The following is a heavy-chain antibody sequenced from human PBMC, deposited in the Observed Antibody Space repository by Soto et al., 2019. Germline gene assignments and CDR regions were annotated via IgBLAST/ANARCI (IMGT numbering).Heavy chain of an antibody. V-gene: IGHV1-18*01. J-gene: IGHJ5*02. CDR1: GYTFTSYG. CDR2: ISAYNGNT. CDR3: ARDAGVVVAATLGWFDP. D-gene: IGHD2-15*01. Sequence: QVQLVQSGAEVKKPGASVKVSCKASGYTFTSYGISWVRQAPGQGLEWMGWISAYNGNTNYAQKLQGRVTMTTETSTSTAYMELRSLRSDVTAVYYCARDAGVVVAATLGWFDPWGQGTLVTVSS.